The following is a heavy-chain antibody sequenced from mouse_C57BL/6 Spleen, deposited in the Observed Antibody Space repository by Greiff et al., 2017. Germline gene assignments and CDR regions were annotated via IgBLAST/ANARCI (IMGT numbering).Heavy chain of an antibody. CDR3: AREGPMDD. CDR1: GYTFTSYW. J-gene: IGHJ4*01. V-gene: IGHV1-69*01. Sequence: VQLQQPGAELVMPGASVKLSCTASGYTFTSYWMHWVQQRPGQGLEWIGEIDPSDSYTNYNQKLKGQSTLTLDKSSSTAYLQLSRLTSEDSAVYDCAREGPMDDGGQGTPVTVSS. CDR2: IDPSDSYT. D-gene: IGHD3-3*01.